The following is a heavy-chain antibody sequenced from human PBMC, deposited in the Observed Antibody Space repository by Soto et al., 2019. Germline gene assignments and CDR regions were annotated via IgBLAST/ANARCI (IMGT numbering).Heavy chain of an antibody. Sequence: EVQLVESGGGLVKPGGSLRLSCAASGFTFSSYSMNWVRQAPGKGLEWVSSISSSSSYIYYADSVKGRFTISRDNAKNSLYVQMNSLRAEDTAVYYCARGGLDYGDYDLPFDYWGQGTLVTVSS. CDR1: GFTFSSYS. CDR3: ARGGLDYGDYDLPFDY. V-gene: IGHV3-21*01. D-gene: IGHD4-17*01. CDR2: ISSSSSYI. J-gene: IGHJ4*02.